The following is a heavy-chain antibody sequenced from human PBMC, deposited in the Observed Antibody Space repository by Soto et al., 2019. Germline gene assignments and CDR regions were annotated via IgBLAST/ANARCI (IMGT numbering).Heavy chain of an antibody. J-gene: IGHJ4*02. V-gene: IGHV1-69*13. CDR3: AKDKPGTTSFDY. Sequence: SVKVSCKASGGTFSSYAISWVRQAPGQGLEWMGGIIPIFGTANYAQKFQGRVTITADESTSTAYMELSSLRSDDTAVYYCAKDKPGTTSFDYWGQGTLVTVSS. D-gene: IGHD1-1*01. CDR2: IIPIFGTA. CDR1: GGTFSSYA.